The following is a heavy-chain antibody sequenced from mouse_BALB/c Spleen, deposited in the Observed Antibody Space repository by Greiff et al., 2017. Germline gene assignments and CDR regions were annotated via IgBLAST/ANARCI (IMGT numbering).Heavy chain of an antibody. D-gene: IGHD2-1*01. CDR1: GFTFSDYY. CDR2: ISDGGSYT. J-gene: IGHJ3*01. Sequence: EVQLVESGGGLVKPGGSLKLSCAASGFTFSDYYMYWVRQTPEKRLEWVATISDGGSYTYYPDSVKGRFTISRDNAKNNLYLQMSSLKSEDTAMYYCARDDGNYGSYWGQGTLVTVSA. V-gene: IGHV5-4*02. CDR3: ARDDGNYGSY.